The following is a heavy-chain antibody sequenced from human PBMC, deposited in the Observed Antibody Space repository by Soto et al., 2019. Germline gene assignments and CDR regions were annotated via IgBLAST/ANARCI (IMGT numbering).Heavy chain of an antibody. V-gene: IGHV4-34*01. D-gene: IGHD3-9*01. CDR1: GGSLSGYY. CDR2: INRSGST. Sequence: QVQLQQWGAGLLKPSETLSLTCAVYGGSLSGYYWTWIRQPPGKGLEWIGEINRSGSTNYKPSLKSRVIISLDMSKNQVSLKLSSVTAADTAVYYCARSRGLRYFPGYYGMDLWGQGTTVTVSS. J-gene: IGHJ6*02. CDR3: ARSRGLRYFPGYYGMDL.